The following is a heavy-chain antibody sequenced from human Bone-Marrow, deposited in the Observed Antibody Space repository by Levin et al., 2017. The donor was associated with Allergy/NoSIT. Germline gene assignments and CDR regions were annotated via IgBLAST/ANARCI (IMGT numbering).Heavy chain of an antibody. Sequence: GGSLRLSCAASGFTFSSYAMHWVRQAPGKGLEWVAVISYDGSNKYYADSVKGRFTISRDNSKNTLYLQMNSLRAEDTAVYYCARTCGSTPFDYWGQGTLVTVSS. CDR2: ISYDGSNK. J-gene: IGHJ4*02. CDR3: ARTCGSTPFDY. V-gene: IGHV3-30*04. CDR1: GFTFSSYA. D-gene: IGHD6-25*01.